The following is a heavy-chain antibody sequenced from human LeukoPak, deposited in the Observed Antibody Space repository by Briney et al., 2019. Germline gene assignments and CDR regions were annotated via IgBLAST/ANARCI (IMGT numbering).Heavy chain of an antibody. Sequence: PGGSLRLSCTVSGFTLSTYDMTWVRQAPGKGLEWVSVITASGGSTFYADSVKGRFTISRDNAKNTLYLQMNSLRAEDKAVYYCAHGSMYQLDYWGQGTLVTVSS. CDR3: AHGSMYQLDY. V-gene: IGHV3-23*01. CDR2: ITASGGST. D-gene: IGHD2-2*01. CDR1: GFTLSTYD. J-gene: IGHJ4*02.